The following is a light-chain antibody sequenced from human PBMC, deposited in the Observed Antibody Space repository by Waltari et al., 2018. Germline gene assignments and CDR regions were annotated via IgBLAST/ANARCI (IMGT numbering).Light chain of an antibody. Sequence: DIQMTQSPSSLSASVGARVTITCRASQSISTFLNWYQQKPGKAPNLLIFDASNWKGGVPSRFSGSGSGTDFTLTISSLQPEDFGIYYCQQSHNAPLTFGGGTKVEIK. V-gene: IGKV1-39*01. J-gene: IGKJ4*01. CDR3: QQSHNAPLT. CDR1: QSISTF. CDR2: DAS.